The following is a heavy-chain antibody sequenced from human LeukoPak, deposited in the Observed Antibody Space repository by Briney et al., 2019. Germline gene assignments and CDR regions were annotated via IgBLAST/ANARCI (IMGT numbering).Heavy chain of an antibody. D-gene: IGHD3-9*01. V-gene: IGHV3-11*01. CDR2: ITNGGSTI. CDR3: ARSIGLTGGGVDV. CDR1: GFTFSDYN. Sequence: GGSLRLSCAASGFTFSDYNMNWVRQAPGKGLEWVSYITNGGSTIHHADSVKGRFTISRDNAKKTLYLQMNSLRAEDTAVYYCARSIGLTGGGVDVWGQGTTVTLSS. J-gene: IGHJ6*02.